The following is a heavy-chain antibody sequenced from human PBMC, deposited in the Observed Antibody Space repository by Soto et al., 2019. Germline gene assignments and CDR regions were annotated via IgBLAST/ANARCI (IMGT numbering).Heavy chain of an antibody. CDR2: IGGSGGTT. J-gene: IGHJ4*02. CDR1: GFTISSYP. D-gene: IGHD2-8*01. V-gene: IGHV3-23*01. Sequence: GGSLRLSCAASGFTISSYPMSWVRQAPGKGLEWVSSIGGSGGTTYYADSVKGRFTVSRDNSKNTLYLQVNSLRAEDTAVYYCAKIMVSAGLDYWGQGTLVTVSS. CDR3: AKIMVSAGLDY.